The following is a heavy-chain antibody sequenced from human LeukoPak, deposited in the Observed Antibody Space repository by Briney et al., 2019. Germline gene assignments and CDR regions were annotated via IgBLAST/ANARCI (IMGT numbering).Heavy chain of an antibody. CDR1: GYSISSGYY. J-gene: IGHJ5*02. D-gene: IGHD4-11*01. Sequence: SETLSLTCSVSGYSISSGYYWGWIRQPPGKGLEYIGNIYHSGSTYYSPSLKSRVTISVGTSRNQFSLKVYSVTAADTAVYFCARRVTTVTTSWFDPWGQGTLVTVSS. CDR2: IYHSGST. V-gene: IGHV4-38-2*02. CDR3: ARRVTTVTTSWFDP.